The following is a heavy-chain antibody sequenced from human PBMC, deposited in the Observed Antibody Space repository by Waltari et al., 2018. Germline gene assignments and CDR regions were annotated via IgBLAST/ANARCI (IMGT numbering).Heavy chain of an antibody. CDR2: IIPTFQKV. J-gene: IGHJ4*02. D-gene: IGHD6-19*01. Sequence: WVRQAPGQGLEWMGGIIPTFQKVAYAHEFQGRVSITADDYTGTAYMELTSLRFEDTAVYYCARGYSSGLLGYWGPGSLVTVSS. V-gene: IGHV1-69*01. CDR3: ARGYSSGLLGY.